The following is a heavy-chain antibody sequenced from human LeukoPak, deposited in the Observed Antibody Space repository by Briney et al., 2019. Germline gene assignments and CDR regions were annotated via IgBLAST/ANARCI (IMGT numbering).Heavy chain of an antibody. CDR1: GFTFSSYA. Sequence: PGGSLRLSCAASGFTFSSYAMHWVRQAPGKGLEWVAVISYDGSNKYYADSVKGRFTISRDNPKNTLYLQMNSLRAEDTAVYYCARDRYCSGGSCYSSSWFDPWGQGTLVTVSS. D-gene: IGHD2-15*01. J-gene: IGHJ5*02. CDR2: ISYDGSNK. V-gene: IGHV3-30-3*01. CDR3: ARDRYCSGGSCYSSSWFDP.